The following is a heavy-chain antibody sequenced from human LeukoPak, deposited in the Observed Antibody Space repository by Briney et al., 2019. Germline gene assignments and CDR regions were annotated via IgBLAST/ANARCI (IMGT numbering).Heavy chain of an antibody. J-gene: IGHJ3*02. D-gene: IGHD5-18*01. Sequence: GGSLRLSCAASGFTFSSYAMHWVRQAPGKGLEWVAVISYDGSNKYYADSVKGRFTISRDNSKNTLYLQMNSLRAEDTAVYYCARDRIQLWFGNAFDIWGQGTMVTVSS. CDR2: ISYDGSNK. V-gene: IGHV3-30-3*01. CDR3: ARDRIQLWFGNAFDI. CDR1: GFTFSSYA.